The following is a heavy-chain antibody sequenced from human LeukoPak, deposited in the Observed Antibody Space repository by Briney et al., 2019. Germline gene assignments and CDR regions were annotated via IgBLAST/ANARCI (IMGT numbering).Heavy chain of an antibody. Sequence: PGGSLRLSCAASGFTFSSYSMNWVRQAPGKGLEWVAVISYDGSNKYYADSVKGRFTISRDNSKNTLYLQMNSLRAEDTAVYYCAKDDSNLFDYWGQGTLVTVSS. CDR3: AKDDSNLFDY. V-gene: IGHV3-30*18. J-gene: IGHJ4*02. CDR2: ISYDGSNK. D-gene: IGHD4-11*01. CDR1: GFTFSSYS.